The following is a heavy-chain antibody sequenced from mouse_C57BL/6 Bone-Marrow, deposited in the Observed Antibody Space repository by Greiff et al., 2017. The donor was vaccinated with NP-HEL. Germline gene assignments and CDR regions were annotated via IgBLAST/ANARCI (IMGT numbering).Heavy chain of an antibody. Sequence: VQLQQSGPELVKPGASVKMSCKASGYTFTDYNMHWVKQSHGKSLEWIGYINPNNGGTSYNQKFKGKATLTVNKSSSTAYMELRSLTSEDSAVYYCARFSNYVYWYFDVWGTGTTVTVSS. V-gene: IGHV1-22*01. CDR2: INPNNGGT. D-gene: IGHD2-5*01. J-gene: IGHJ1*03. CDR1: GYTFTDYN. CDR3: ARFSNYVYWYFDV.